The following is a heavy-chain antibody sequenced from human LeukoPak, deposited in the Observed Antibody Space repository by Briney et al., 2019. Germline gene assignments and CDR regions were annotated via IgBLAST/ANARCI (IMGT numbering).Heavy chain of an antibody. CDR3: ARPAKAGVGRWFDP. J-gene: IGHJ5*02. CDR1: GYTFTDYY. D-gene: IGHD6-19*01. V-gene: IGHV1-2*02. CDR2: INPNSGGT. Sequence: ASVKVSCEASGYTFTDYYIHWLRQAPGQGLEWMGWINPNSGGTNYALKFQGRVTLTSDTSISTAYMELSSLRSDDTAVFYCARPAKAGVGRWFDPWGQGTLVTVSS.